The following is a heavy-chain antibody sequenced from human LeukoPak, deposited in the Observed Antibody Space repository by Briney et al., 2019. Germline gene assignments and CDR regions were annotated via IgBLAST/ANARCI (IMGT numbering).Heavy chain of an antibody. CDR1: GFTFSSYW. J-gene: IGHJ6*02. CDR3: VKDMNPGGADV. Sequence: GGSLRLSCAASGFTFSSYWMSWVRQAPGKGLEWVANIKQDGSEKYYVDSVKGRFTISRDNAKNSLYLQMNSLRPEDTALYYCVKDMNPGGADVWGQGTTVTVSS. V-gene: IGHV3-7*03. D-gene: IGHD3-10*01. CDR2: IKQDGSEK.